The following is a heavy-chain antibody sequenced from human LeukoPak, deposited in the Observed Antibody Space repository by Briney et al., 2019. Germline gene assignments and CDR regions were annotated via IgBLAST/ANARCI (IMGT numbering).Heavy chain of an antibody. D-gene: IGHD3-22*01. CDR1: GYTFTSYY. J-gene: IGHJ4*02. CDR3: ARDRLDSSGYSMYYFDY. Sequence: VSVKVSCKASGYTFTSYYMHWVRQAPGQGLEWMGIINPSGGSTSYAQKFQGRVTMTRDTSTSTVYMELSSLRSEDTAVYYCARDRLDSSGYSMYYFDYWGQGTLVTVSS. CDR2: INPSGGST. V-gene: IGHV1-46*01.